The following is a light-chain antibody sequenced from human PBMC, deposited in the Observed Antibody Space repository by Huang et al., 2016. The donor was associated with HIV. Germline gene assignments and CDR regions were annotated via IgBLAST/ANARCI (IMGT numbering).Light chain of an antibody. J-gene: IGKJ1*01. V-gene: IGKV3-20*01. CDR3: QKHDTSTET. Sequence: EIVLTQSPGTLSLLPGERATLSCRASQTVTSTYLRWYQQKPGQAPRLLIYGASSRATGSPERFSGTGSGTDFTLSRSRLELEDLAVYYGQKHDTSTETFGQGTKV. CDR2: GAS. CDR1: QTVTSTY.